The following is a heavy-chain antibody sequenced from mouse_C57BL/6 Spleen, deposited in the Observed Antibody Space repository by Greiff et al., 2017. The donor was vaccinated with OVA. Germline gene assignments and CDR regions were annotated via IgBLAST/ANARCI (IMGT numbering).Heavy chain of an antibody. CDR3: ARRDGSRAWFAY. D-gene: IGHD1-1*01. CDR1: GYTFTSYW. CDR2: IYPGSGST. V-gene: IGHV1-55*01. J-gene: IGHJ3*01. Sequence: QVQLQQPGAELVKPGASVKMSCKASGYTFTSYWITWVKQRPGQGLEWIGDIYPGSGSTNYNEKFKSKATLTVDTSSSTAYMQHSSLTCEDSAVYYCARRDGSRAWFAYWGQGTLVTVSA.